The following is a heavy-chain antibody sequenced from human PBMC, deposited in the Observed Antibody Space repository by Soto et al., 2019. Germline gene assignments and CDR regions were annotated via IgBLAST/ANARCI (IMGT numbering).Heavy chain of an antibody. CDR2: INHSGST. CDR1: GFSISSGYY. J-gene: IGHJ5*02. Sequence: SETLSLTCAVSGFSISSGYYWSWIRQPPGKGLEWIGEINHSGSTNYNPSLKSRVTISVDTSKNQFSLKLSSVTAADTAVYYCARAGYSYGRNWFDPWGQGTLVTVSS. D-gene: IGHD5-18*01. V-gene: IGHV4-34*01. CDR3: ARAGYSYGRNWFDP.